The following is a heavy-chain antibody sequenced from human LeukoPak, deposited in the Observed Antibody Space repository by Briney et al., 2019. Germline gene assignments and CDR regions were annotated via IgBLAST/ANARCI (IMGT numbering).Heavy chain of an antibody. CDR3: ARVGGYCSSTSCYGLYGMDV. CDR2: IIPIFGTA. Sequence: SVKVSCKASGYTFTSYAISWVRQAPGQGLEWMGGIIPIFGTANYAQKFQGRVTITADESTSTAYMELSSLRSEDTAVYYCARVGGYCSSTSCYGLYGMDVWGQGTTVTVSS. CDR1: GYTFTSYA. D-gene: IGHD2-2*01. J-gene: IGHJ6*02. V-gene: IGHV1-69*13.